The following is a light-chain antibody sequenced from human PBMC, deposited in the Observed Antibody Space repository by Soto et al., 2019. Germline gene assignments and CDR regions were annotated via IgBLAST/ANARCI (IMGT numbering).Light chain of an antibody. V-gene: IGKV3-11*01. CDR3: QQRSNWRIT. CDR1: QSVSSY. Sequence: IVLRQSPATLSLNPGERATLPCRASQSVSSYLAWYQQKPGQAPRLLIYGASSRAPGIPDRFSGSGSGTDFTLTISRLEPEDFAVYYCQQRSNWRITLGEGTRLEI. CDR2: GAS. J-gene: IGKJ5*01.